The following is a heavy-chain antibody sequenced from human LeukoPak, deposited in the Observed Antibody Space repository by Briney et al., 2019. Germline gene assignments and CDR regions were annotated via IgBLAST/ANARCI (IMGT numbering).Heavy chain of an antibody. CDR2: IYYSGST. CDR1: GGSISSSSYY. V-gene: IGHV4-39*07. J-gene: IGHJ3*02. Sequence: PSETLSLTCTVSGGSISSSSYYWGWIRQPPGKGLEWIGSIYYSGSTYYNPSLKSRVTISVDTSKNQFSLKLSSVTAADTAGYYCARDGHTCGGDCSYDAFDIWGQGTMVTVSS. CDR3: ARDGHTCGGDCSYDAFDI. D-gene: IGHD2-21*02.